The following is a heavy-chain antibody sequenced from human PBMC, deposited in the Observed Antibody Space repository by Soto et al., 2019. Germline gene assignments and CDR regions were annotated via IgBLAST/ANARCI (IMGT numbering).Heavy chain of an antibody. V-gene: IGHV3-9*01. Sequence: EVQLVESGGGLVQPGRSLRLSCAASGFTFDDYAMHWVRQAPGKGLEWVSGISWNSGSIGYADSVKGRFTISRDNSKNSLYLQMNSLRAEDTALYYCAKDDNYGSGSYFDYWGQGTLVTVSS. CDR1: GFTFDDYA. CDR2: ISWNSGSI. CDR3: AKDDNYGSGSYFDY. D-gene: IGHD3-10*01. J-gene: IGHJ4*02.